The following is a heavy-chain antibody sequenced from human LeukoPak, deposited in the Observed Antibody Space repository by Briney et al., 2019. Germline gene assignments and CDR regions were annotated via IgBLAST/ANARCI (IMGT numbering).Heavy chain of an antibody. CDR1: GGSISSGDYY. CDR3: ARDPGRGYYYYGMDV. Sequence: SQTLSLTCTVSGGSISSGDYYWSWIRQPPGQGLEWIGYINYSGSTYYNPSLKSRVTISVDTSKNQFSLKLSSVTAADTAVYYCARDPGRGYYYYGMDVWGQGTTVTVSS. V-gene: IGHV4-30-4*01. J-gene: IGHJ6*02. CDR2: INYSGST. D-gene: IGHD1-14*01.